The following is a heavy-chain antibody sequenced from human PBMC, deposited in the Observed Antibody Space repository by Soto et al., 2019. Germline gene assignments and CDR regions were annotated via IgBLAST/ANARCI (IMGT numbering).Heavy chain of an antibody. CDR3: MNSLSGDDTATYYCTKGLARYCDSGLDY. V-gene: IGHV3-23*01. CDR2: ISASGVDT. J-gene: IGHJ4*02. D-gene: IGHD3-10*01. CDR1: GSTLSTYA. Sequence: GGSLRLSCAASGSTLSTYAMSWVRQAPGKGLQWVACISASGVDTYYADTVKGRFTISREDAESVRGRFTISRDKSKTLLHLLMNSLSGDDTATYYCTKGLARYCDSGLDYWGQGTLVTVSS.